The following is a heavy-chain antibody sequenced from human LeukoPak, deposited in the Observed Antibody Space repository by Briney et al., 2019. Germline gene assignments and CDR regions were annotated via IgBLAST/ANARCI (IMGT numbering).Heavy chain of an antibody. CDR3: ARGGSGIVAKWLDY. J-gene: IGHJ4*02. CDR2: IYTSGST. CDR1: GGSISSGSYY. V-gene: IGHV4-61*02. D-gene: IGHD2-15*01. Sequence: NPSQTLSLTCTVSGGSISSGSYYWSWIRQPAGKGLEWIGRIYTSGSTNYNPSLKSRVTISVDTSKNQFSLKLSSVTAADTAVYYCARGGSGIVAKWLDYWGQGTLVTVSS.